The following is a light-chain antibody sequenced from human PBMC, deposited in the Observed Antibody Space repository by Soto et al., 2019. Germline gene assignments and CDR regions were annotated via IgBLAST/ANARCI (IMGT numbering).Light chain of an antibody. CDR2: EDS. CDR3: CSYAGPYTWV. Sequence: QSALTQPASVSGSPGQSITIYCTGNSSDVGGYNLVSWYQHHPGKAPKVMIYEDSERPSGVSNRFSGSKSGNTASLTISGLQAEDEADYYCCSYAGPYTWVFGGGTQLTVL. CDR1: SSDVGGYNL. V-gene: IGLV2-23*01. J-gene: IGLJ3*02.